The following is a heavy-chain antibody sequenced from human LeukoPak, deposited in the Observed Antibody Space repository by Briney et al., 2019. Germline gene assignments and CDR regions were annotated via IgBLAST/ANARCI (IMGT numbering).Heavy chain of an antibody. J-gene: IGHJ4*02. Sequence: PSETLSLTCTVSGDSISSYYWSWVRQPPGKGLEWIGYIYYSGSTNYNPSLKSRVTTSVDTSKNQFSLKLSSVTAADTALYYCARQYSYTSYFDYWGQGILVTVSS. CDR1: GDSISSYY. D-gene: IGHD6-6*01. CDR2: IYYSGST. V-gene: IGHV4-59*01. CDR3: ARQYSYTSYFDY.